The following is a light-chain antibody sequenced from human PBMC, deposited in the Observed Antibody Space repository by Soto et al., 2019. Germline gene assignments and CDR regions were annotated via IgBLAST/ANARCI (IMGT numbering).Light chain of an antibody. CDR1: QRISSH. J-gene: IGKJ1*01. CDR2: AAS. V-gene: IGKV1-39*01. CDR3: QQSYSTPRT. Sequence: DIQMTQSPPSLSASVGDRVSITCRASQRISSHLNWYQQKPGQAPKLLIYAASNLQSGVPSTFSGSGSGTDFTLTISSLQPEDFATYYCQQSYSTPRTFGQGTKLEIK.